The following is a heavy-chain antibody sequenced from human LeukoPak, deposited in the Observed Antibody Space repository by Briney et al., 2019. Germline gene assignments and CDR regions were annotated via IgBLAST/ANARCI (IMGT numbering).Heavy chain of an antibody. Sequence: GEALKISCKGSGYSFTSYWIGWGRQMPGKGLEGMGIIYPGDSDTRYSPSFQGQVTISADKSISTAYLQWSSLKASDTAMYYCARQVAAYYYYDSSGSFDYWGQGTLVTVSS. D-gene: IGHD3-22*01. J-gene: IGHJ4*02. CDR3: ARQVAAYYYYDSSGSFDY. CDR2: IYPGDSDT. CDR1: GYSFTSYW. V-gene: IGHV5-51*01.